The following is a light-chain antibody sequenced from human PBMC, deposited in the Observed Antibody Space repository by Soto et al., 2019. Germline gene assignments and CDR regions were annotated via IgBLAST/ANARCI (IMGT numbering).Light chain of an antibody. CDR3: QRYGSSPLIT. Sequence: VLSQSPAILSLSPGERATLSCRASQSVRSTYFAWYQQKAGQPPRLLISGTSNRATGIPDRFSGSGSGTDFTLTISRLEPEDFAVYFCQRYGSSPLITFGQGTRL. J-gene: IGKJ5*01. CDR2: GTS. CDR1: QSVRSTY. V-gene: IGKV3-20*01.